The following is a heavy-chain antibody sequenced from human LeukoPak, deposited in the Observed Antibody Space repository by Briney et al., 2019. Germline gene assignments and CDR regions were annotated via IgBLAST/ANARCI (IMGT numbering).Heavy chain of an antibody. CDR2: INPNSGGT. D-gene: IGHD6-13*01. Sequence: ASVKVSCKASGYTFTGYYMHWVRQAPGQGLEWMGWINPNSGGTNYAQKFQGRVTMTRDTSISTAYMELRSLRSDDTAVYYCARDRVEQQLVLDYYYYYMDVWGKGTTVTISS. CDR1: GYTFTGYY. J-gene: IGHJ6*03. CDR3: ARDRVEQQLVLDYYYYYMDV. V-gene: IGHV1-2*02.